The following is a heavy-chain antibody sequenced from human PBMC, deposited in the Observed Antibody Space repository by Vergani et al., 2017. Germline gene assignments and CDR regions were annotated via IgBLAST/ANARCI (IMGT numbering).Heavy chain of an antibody. CDR3: ARDRRTAAILGMDV. CDR2: IYYSGRT. CDR1: GGSISSGGSY. Sequence: QVQLQESGPGLVKPSQTLSLTCTVSGGSISSGGSYWSWVRQHPGKGLEWIGYIYYSGRTYYNPSLKSRVTISVDTSKNQFSLKLSSVTAADTAVYYCARDRRTAAILGMDVWGQGTTVTVSS. V-gene: IGHV4-31*03. D-gene: IGHD2-2*01. J-gene: IGHJ6*02.